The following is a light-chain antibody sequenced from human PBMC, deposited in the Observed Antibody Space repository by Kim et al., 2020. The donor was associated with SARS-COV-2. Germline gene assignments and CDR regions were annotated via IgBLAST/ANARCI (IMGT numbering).Light chain of an antibody. CDR2: TND. CDR1: SSNIGIHS. CDR3: ATWDDSLNAVV. Sequence: GPRVTMSCSGSSSNIGIHSVNWYQQIPGTAPKFLIYTNDQRPSGVPDRFSGSKSGTSASLAISGLQSEDEADYYCATWDDSLNAVVFGGGTKLTVL. V-gene: IGLV1-44*01. J-gene: IGLJ2*01.